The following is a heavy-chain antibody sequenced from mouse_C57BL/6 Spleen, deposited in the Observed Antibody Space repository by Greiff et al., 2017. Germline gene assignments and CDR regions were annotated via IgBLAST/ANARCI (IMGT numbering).Heavy chain of an antibody. V-gene: IGHV5-2*01. CDR3: ARHTHYGGAMAY. CDR2: INSDGGST. J-gene: IGHJ4*01. CDR1: EYEFPSHD. Sequence: EVKLVQSGGGLVQPGESLKLSCESNEYEFPSHDMSWVRKTPEQRLELVAAINSDGGSTYYPDTMERRFIISRDNTKKTLYLQMSSMRSEDTALYYCARHTHYGGAMAYWGQGTSVTVSA. D-gene: IGHD1-1*01.